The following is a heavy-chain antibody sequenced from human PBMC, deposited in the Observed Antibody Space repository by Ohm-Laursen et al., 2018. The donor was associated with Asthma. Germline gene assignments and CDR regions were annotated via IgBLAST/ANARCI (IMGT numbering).Heavy chain of an antibody. CDR3: ARGRGVIPYYYYYGMDV. J-gene: IGHJ6*02. CDR2: IYYSGST. D-gene: IGHD3-10*01. V-gene: IGHV4-31*02. Sequence: TLSLTCTVSGGSISSGGYYWSWIRQHPGKGLEWIGYIYYSGSTYYNPSLKSRVTISVDTSKNQFSLNLSSVTAADTAAYYCARGRGVIPYYYYYGMDVWGQGTTVTVSS. CDR1: GGSISSGGYY.